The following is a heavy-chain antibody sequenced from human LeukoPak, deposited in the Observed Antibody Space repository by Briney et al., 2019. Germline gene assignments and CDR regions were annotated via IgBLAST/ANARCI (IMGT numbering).Heavy chain of an antibody. CDR2: ISAYNGNT. J-gene: IGHJ6*02. V-gene: IGHV1-18*01. CDR3: ARAPEQQLVYYYYYGMDV. D-gene: IGHD6-13*01. Sequence: ASVKGSCKASGYTFTSYGVSWVRQAPGQGLEWMGWISAYNGNTNYAQKLQGRVTMTTDTSTSTAYMELRSLRSDDTAVYYCARAPEQQLVYYYYYGMDVWGQGTTVTVSS. CDR1: GYTFTSYG.